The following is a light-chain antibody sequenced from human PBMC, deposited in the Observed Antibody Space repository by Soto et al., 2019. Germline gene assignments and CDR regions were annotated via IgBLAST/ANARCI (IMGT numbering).Light chain of an antibody. J-gene: IGLJ3*02. Sequence: QSALTQPRSVSGSPGQSVTISCTGTSSDVGGYNYVSWYQQYPGKAPKLMTYDVSKRPSGIPDRFSGSKSGNTASLTISGLQAEDEADYYGCSYAGSYTWVFGGGTKLTVL. CDR1: SSDVGGYNY. CDR3: CSYAGSYTWV. V-gene: IGLV2-11*01. CDR2: DVS.